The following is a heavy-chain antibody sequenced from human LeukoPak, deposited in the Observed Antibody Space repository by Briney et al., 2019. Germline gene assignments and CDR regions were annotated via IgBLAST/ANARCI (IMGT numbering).Heavy chain of an antibody. CDR3: ARAAIYSYGPFDY. J-gene: IGHJ4*02. Sequence: KPSETLSLTCTVSGGSVSSGRYYWSWIRQPPGKGLEWIGYIFYSGSTNYNPSLTSRVTISVDTSKNQFSLKLSSVTAADTAVYYCARAAIYSYGPFDYWGQGTLVTVSS. D-gene: IGHD5-18*01. V-gene: IGHV4-61*01. CDR1: GGSVSSGRYY. CDR2: IFYSGST.